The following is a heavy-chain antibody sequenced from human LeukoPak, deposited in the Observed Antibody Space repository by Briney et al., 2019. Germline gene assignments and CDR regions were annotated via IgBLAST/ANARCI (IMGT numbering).Heavy chain of an antibody. D-gene: IGHD1-26*01. CDR2: INGDGSST. CDR3: ARGSEWELLSCDF. J-gene: IGHJ4*02. CDR1: GFTFSTYW. V-gene: IGHV3-74*01. Sequence: GGSLRLSCAASGFTFSTYWIHWVRQAPGKGLVWVSHINGDGSSTSYADSVKGRFAISRNNAKNSLYLQMNSLRAEDTAVYYCARGSEWELLSCDFWGQGTVVTVSS.